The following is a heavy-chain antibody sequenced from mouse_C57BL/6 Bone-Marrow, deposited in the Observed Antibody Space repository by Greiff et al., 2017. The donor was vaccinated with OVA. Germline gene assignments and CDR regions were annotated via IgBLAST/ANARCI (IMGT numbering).Heavy chain of an antibody. CDR3: VRSYYYGSSFAY. Sequence: EVKLLESGGGLVQPKGSLKLSCAASGFTFTTYAMHWVRQAPGKGLEWVARIRSKSSNYATYYAVSVTDRFTITRDDSQSMLYLQMNNLKTEDTAMYYCVRSYYYGSSFAYWGQGTLVTVSA. CDR1: GFTFTTYA. V-gene: IGHV10-3*01. CDR2: IRSKSSNYAT. J-gene: IGHJ3*01. D-gene: IGHD1-1*01.